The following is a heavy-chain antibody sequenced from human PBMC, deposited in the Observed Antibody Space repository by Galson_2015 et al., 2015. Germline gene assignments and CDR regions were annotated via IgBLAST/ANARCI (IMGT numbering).Heavy chain of an antibody. CDR2: MNPNSGNT. J-gene: IGHJ4*02. CDR3: ARESPWVYSGYDTTNFDY. CDR1: GYTFTSYD. V-gene: IGHV1-8*01. Sequence: SVKVSCKASGYTFTSYDINWVRQATGQGLEWMGWMNPNSGNTGYAQKFQGRVTMTRNTSISTAYMELSSLRSEDTAVYYCARESPWVYSGYDTTNFDYWGQGTLVTVSS. D-gene: IGHD5-12*01.